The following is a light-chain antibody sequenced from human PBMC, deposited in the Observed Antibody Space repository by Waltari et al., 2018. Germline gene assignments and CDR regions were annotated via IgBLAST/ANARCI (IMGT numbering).Light chain of an antibody. CDR2: DAS. V-gene: IGKV3D-20*01. J-gene: IGKJ4*01. CDR1: QPVNNNF. Sequence: EIVLTQSPVTLSLSPGERATLSCGASQPVNNNFLAWYQQIPGLAPRLLIYDASRKATGVPDRFSGSGSGTDFTLTISRLDPEDFAFYYCQQYGNSPLTFGGGTKVEI. CDR3: QQYGNSPLT.